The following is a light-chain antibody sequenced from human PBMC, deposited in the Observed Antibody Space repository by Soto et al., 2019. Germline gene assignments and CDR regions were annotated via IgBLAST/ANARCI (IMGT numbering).Light chain of an antibody. CDR3: CSYAGSSIHVV. J-gene: IGLJ2*01. V-gene: IGLV2-23*01. CDR2: EGS. CDR1: SSDVGSYNL. Sequence: QSALTQPASVSGSPEQSITISCTGTSSDVGSYNLVSWYQQHPGKAPKLMIYEGSKRPSGVSNRFSGSKSGNTASLTISGLQAEDEADYYCCSYAGSSIHVVFGGGTKLTVL.